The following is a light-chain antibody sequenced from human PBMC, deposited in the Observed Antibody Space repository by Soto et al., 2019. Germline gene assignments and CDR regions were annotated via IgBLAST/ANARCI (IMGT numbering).Light chain of an antibody. Sequence: SINNYLNWYQHKSGKAPKVLIYAASSLQSGVPSRFSGSQSGTDFTLTISSLQPEDFATYYCQQSYSTPYTFGQGTKVDIK. CDR3: QQSYSTPYT. CDR1: SINNY. J-gene: IGKJ2*01. CDR2: AAS. V-gene: IGKV1-39*01.